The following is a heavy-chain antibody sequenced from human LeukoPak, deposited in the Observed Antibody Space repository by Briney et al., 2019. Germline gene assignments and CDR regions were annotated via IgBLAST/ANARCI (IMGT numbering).Heavy chain of an antibody. CDR2: ISSSSSYI. CDR3: ARDGCSSTSCYVNWFDP. V-gene: IGHV3-21*01. D-gene: IGHD2-2*01. Sequence: GGSLRLSCAASGFTFSSYSMNWVRQAPGKGLEWVSSISSSSSYIYYADSVKGRFTISRDNAKNSLYLQMNSLRAEDTAVYYCARDGCSSTSCYVNWFDPWGQGTLVTVSS. J-gene: IGHJ5*02. CDR1: GFTFSSYS.